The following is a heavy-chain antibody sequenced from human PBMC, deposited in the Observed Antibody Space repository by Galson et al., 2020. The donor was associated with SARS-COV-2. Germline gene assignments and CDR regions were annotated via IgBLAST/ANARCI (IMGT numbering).Heavy chain of an antibody. CDR1: GGSISDVIYY. J-gene: IGHJ4*02. V-gene: IGHV4-61*09. D-gene: IGHD6-19*01. Sequence: TLSLTCTASGGSISDVIYYWSWIRQPAGKGREWIGHRYTSGSTNHHPSRKSRVRISKDTSKNQFSLQLTSVTAADTAVYYCASRLYSTGWYNFDYWGQGTLVTVSS. CDR2: RYTSGST. CDR3: ASRLYSTGWYNFDY.